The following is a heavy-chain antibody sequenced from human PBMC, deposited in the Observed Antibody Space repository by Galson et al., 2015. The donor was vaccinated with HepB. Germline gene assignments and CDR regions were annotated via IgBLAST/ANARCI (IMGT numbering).Heavy chain of an antibody. V-gene: IGHV1-69*13. CDR2: VIPIFGTA. D-gene: IGHD2-15*01. J-gene: IGHJ6*02. Sequence: SVKVSCKASGGTFSSYAISWVRQAPGQGLEWMGGVIPIFGTANYAQKFQGRVTITADESTSTAYMELSSLRSEDTAVYYCARNPVVVAAGNYYYYYGMDVWGQGTTVTVSS. CDR3: ARNPVVVAAGNYYYYYGMDV. CDR1: GGTFSSYA.